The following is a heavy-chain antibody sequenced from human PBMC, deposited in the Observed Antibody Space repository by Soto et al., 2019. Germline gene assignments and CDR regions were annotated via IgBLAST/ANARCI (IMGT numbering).Heavy chain of an antibody. CDR2: IYYSGST. CDR1: GGSISSGGHY. J-gene: IGHJ6*02. V-gene: IGHV4-31*03. CDR3: ARDQAYDYTSPGDYYYYGMDV. Sequence: SETLSLTCTVSGGSISSGGHYWNWIRQHPGKGLEWIGYIYYSGSTYYNPSLESRVTISVDTSKNQFSLNLSSVTAADTAVYYCARDQAYDYTSPGDYYYYGMDVWGQGTTVTVSS. D-gene: IGHD4-4*01.